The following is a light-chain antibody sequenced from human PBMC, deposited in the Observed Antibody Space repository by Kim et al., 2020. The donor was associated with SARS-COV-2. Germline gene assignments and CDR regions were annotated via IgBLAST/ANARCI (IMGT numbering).Light chain of an antibody. CDR2: GAS. CDR3: LQHNSYPIT. V-gene: IGKV1-17*01. J-gene: IGKJ5*01. CDR1: QDIRND. Sequence: DIQMTQSPSSLSASVGDRVTITCRTSQDIRNDLGWYQQSPGRAPKRLIYGASSLQSGVPSRFSGSGSGTEFTLTNSSLQPEDFATYFCLQHNSYPITFGQGTRLEIK.